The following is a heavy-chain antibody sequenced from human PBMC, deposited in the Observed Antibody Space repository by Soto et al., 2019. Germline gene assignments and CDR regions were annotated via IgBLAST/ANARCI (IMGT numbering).Heavy chain of an antibody. CDR3: ARYIAASGTYYLDF. CDR1: GGSISRNNW. J-gene: IGHJ4*02. Sequence: QVQLEESGPGLAKPSGTLSLTCTVSGGSISRNNWWSWVRQPPGKGLEWIGEIYHSGSTNYNPSLKSRVIISVDTSKNQFSLRLSSVTAADTAVYYCARYIAASGTYYLDFWGQGTLVTVSS. D-gene: IGHD6-13*01. V-gene: IGHV4-4*02. CDR2: IYHSGST.